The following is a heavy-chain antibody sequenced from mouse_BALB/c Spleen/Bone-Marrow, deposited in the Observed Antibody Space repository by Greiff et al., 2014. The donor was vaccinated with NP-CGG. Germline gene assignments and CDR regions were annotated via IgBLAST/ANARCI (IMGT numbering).Heavy chain of an antibody. CDR3: ARYDYRHSWFAY. CDR1: GFNIKDTY. Sequence: EVQLQQSGAELVKPGASVKLSCTASGFNIKDTYMHWVKQRPEQGLEWIGRIDPANGNTKCDPKFQGKATITTDTSSNTAYLQLRSLTSEDTAVYYCARYDYRHSWFAYRGQGTLVTVSA. J-gene: IGHJ3*01. V-gene: IGHV14-3*02. CDR2: IDPANGNT. D-gene: IGHD2-14*01.